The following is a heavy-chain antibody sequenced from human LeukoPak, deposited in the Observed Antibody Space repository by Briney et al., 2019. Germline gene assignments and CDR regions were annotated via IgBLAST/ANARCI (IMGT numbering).Heavy chain of an antibody. V-gene: IGHV3-11*01. Sequence: PGGSLRLSCAASGFTFSDYYMSWIRQAPGEGLEWVSYISSSGGTIYYADSVKGRFTISRDNAKNSLYLQMNSLRAEDTAVYYCAREPYDILTGTFDYWSQGTLVTVSS. CDR2: ISSSGGTI. CDR1: GFTFSDYY. J-gene: IGHJ4*02. D-gene: IGHD3-9*01. CDR3: AREPYDILTGTFDY.